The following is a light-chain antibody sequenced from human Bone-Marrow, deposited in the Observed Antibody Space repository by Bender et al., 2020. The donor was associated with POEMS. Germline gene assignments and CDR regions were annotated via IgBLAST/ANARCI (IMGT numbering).Light chain of an antibody. CDR1: SSDLGGYNY. V-gene: IGLV2-14*01. CDR2: DVS. J-gene: IGLJ1*01. Sequence: QSALTQPASVSGSPGQSINISCTEASSDLGGYNYVSWYQQHPGKAPKLMIYDVSNRPSGVSNRFSGSKSGNTASLTISGLQAEDEAAYYCSSYRSSSLSHVFGTGTKVTVL. CDR3: SSYRSSSLSHV.